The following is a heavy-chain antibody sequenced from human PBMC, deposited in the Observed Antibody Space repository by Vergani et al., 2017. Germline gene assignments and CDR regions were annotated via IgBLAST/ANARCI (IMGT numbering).Heavy chain of an antibody. V-gene: IGHV4-61*01. CDR1: GASVNRATYY. D-gene: IGHD2-21*01. CDR3: PSTFCGGECYYDH. J-gene: IGHJ4*02. Sequence: QVQLQESGPRLVKPSETLSLTCTVSGASVNRATYYCSWIRQTPGTGLEWIGCIYHSGGNSYSPSLKSRVTISLDTSKNQFSLKLASVTAADTAMYYCPSTFCGGECYYDHWGQGSLVTVYS. CDR2: IYHSGGN.